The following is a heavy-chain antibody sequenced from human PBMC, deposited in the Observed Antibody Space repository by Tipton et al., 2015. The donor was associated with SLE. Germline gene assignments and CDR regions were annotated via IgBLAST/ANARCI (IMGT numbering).Heavy chain of an antibody. D-gene: IGHD1/OR15-1a*01. V-gene: IGHV4-31*03. J-gene: IGHJ4*02. CDR2: ISHSGSI. Sequence: TLSLTCTVSGGAISSGGYHWGWIRQHPGKGLEWIGYISHSGSIYYNPSLKSRVTMLVDTSNNQFSLNLNSVTAADTAVYYCARGTGITDDWGQGTLVTVSS. CDR3: ARGTGITDD. CDR1: GGAISSGGYH.